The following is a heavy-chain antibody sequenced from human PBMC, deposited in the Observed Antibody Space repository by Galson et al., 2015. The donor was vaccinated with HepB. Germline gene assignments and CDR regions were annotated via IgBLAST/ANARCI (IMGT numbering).Heavy chain of an antibody. J-gene: IGHJ6*03. CDR3: AREIIAARPGGLYYYYMDV. CDR1: GGTFSSYA. Sequence: SVKVSCKASGGTFSSYAISWVRQAPGQGLEWMGGIIPIFGTANYAQKFQGRVTITADESTSTAYMELSSLRSEDTAVYYCAREIIAARPGGLYYYYMDVWGKGTTVTVSS. CDR2: IIPIFGTA. D-gene: IGHD6-6*01. V-gene: IGHV1-69*13.